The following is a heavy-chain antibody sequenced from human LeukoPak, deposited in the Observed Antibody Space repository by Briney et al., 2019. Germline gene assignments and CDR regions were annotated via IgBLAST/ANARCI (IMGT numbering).Heavy chain of an antibody. J-gene: IGHJ4*02. D-gene: IGHD3-9*01. CDR2: INSDGSIT. CDR1: GFTFSSNW. Sequence: GGSLRLSCAASGFTFSSNWIHWVRQAPGKGLVWVSRINSDGSITSYADSVKGRFTISRDNAKNTLYLQMNSLRAEDTAVYYCAAFVTGYPRWGQGTLVTVSS. CDR3: AAFVTGYPR. V-gene: IGHV3-74*01.